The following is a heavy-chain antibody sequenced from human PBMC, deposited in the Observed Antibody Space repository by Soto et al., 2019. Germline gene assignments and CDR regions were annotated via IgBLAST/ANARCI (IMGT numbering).Heavy chain of an antibody. CDR1: GFTVSSNY. CDR3: ATTGMGVTLYYYYYGMDV. D-gene: IGHD1-26*01. CDR2: IFYGGST. V-gene: IGHV3-66*01. J-gene: IGHJ6*02. Sequence: EVQLVESGGGLVQPGGSLRISCAASGFTVSSNYMTWFRQAPGKGLEWVSVIFYGGSTYYADSVKGRFTISRDNSKNMLYLQMNSLRAEDTGVYYCATTGMGVTLYYYYYGMDVWGQGTTVTVSS.